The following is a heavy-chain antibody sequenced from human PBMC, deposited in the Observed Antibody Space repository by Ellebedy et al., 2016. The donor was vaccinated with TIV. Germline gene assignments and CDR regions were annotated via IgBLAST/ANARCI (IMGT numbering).Heavy chain of an antibody. CDR1: GGSFSGSY. CDR2: IAGSTGAT. J-gene: IGHJ4*02. D-gene: IGHD5-18*01. CDR3: AVGWMQF. V-gene: IGHV3-11*06. Sequence: GGSLRLXXAVSGGSFSGSYWSWIRQPPGKGLEWLSYIAGSTGATYYAGSVKGRFTISRDNAKNSLYLQMNSLREEDTAVYYCAVGWMQFWGQGTLVTVST.